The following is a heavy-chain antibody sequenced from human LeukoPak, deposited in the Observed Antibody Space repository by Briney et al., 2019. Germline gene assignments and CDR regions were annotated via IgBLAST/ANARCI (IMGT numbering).Heavy chain of an antibody. D-gene: IGHD2-2*01. CDR1: GGTFSSYA. CDR3: ARAQGAPDQLLGTHYYGMDV. Sequence: ASVKVSCKASGGTFSSYAISWVRQAPGQGLEWMGGIIPILGTANYAQKFQGRVTITADESTSTAYMELSSLRSEDTAVYYCARAQGAPDQLLGTHYYGMDVWGKGTTVTVSS. CDR2: IIPILGTA. V-gene: IGHV1-69*01. J-gene: IGHJ6*04.